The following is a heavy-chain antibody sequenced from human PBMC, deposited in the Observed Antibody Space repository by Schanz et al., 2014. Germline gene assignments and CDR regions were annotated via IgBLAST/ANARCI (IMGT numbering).Heavy chain of an antibody. CDR3: AREAKWGQWYFDL. CDR1: GFPFSSHG. Sequence: QLVESGGVLVQPGRSLRLSCAASGFPFSSHGMHWVRQAPAKGLEWVAVVGDTGTTKFYADSVKGRLTVSRDNSENTVYLEFHSLRSEDTALYYCAREAKWGQWYFDLWGRGSLVTVSS. CDR2: VGDTGTTK. D-gene: IGHD1-26*01. J-gene: IGHJ2*01. V-gene: IGHV3-30*03.